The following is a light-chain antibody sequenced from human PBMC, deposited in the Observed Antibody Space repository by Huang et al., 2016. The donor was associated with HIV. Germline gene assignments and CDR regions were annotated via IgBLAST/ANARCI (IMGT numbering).Light chain of an antibody. V-gene: IGKV1-39*01. J-gene: IGKJ1*01. Sequence: DIQMTQSPSSLSASVGDRVTITCRASQSINSCLNWYQQKPGKVPKILMYGASSLQSGVPSRFSGSGSGTDFTLTISSLQPEDFATYYCQQSYSTRWTFGQETKVEIK. CDR3: QQSYSTRWT. CDR2: GAS. CDR1: QSINSC.